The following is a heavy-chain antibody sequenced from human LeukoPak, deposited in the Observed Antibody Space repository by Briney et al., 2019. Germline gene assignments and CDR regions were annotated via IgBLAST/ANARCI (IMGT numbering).Heavy chain of an antibody. CDR3: ARRTTGDGY. CDR1: GFTFRNYE. D-gene: IGHD4-17*01. V-gene: IGHV3-48*03. CDR2: ISSSGLTM. J-gene: IGHJ4*02. Sequence: GGSLRLSCAASGFTFRNYEMNWVRQAPGRGLEWVSYISSSGLTMYYADSVKGRFTISRDNAKNSLYLQMNSLRAEDTAVYYCARRTTGDGYWGQGTLVTVSS.